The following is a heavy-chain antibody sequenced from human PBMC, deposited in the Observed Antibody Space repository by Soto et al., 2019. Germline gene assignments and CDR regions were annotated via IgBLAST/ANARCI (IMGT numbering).Heavy chain of an antibody. J-gene: IGHJ5*02. V-gene: IGHV1-8*01. CDR2: MNPNRGNT. D-gene: IGHD3-22*01. Sequence: ASVKVSGKASGYTFTSHDITWVRQATGQGLEWMGWMNPNRGNTGYAQKFQGRLTMTRSTSISTAYMELSNLRSEDTAVYYCVRGYPYSSGPWGQGTLVTVSS. CDR1: GYTFTSHD. CDR3: VRGYPYSSGP.